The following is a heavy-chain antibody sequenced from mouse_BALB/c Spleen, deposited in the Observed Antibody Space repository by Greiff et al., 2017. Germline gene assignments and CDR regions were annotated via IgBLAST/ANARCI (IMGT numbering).Heavy chain of an antibody. J-gene: IGHJ3*01. V-gene: IGHV14-3*02. Sequence: EVQLQESGAELVKPGASVKLSCTASGFNIKDTYMHWVKQRPEQGLEWIGRIDPANGNTKYDPKFQGKATITADTSSNTAYLQLSSLTSEDTAVYYCARGGLRLRFAYWGQGTLVTVSA. CDR3: ARGGLRLRFAY. CDR2: IDPANGNT. CDR1: GFNIKDTY. D-gene: IGHD1-2*01.